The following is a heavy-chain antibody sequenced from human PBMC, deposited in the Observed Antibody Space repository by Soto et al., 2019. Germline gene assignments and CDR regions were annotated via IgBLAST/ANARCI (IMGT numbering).Heavy chain of an antibody. V-gene: IGHV1-18*01. CDR2: ISSMHSIT. CDR1: GYTFPSYG. J-gene: IGHJ3*02. Sequence: ASVKVSCKASGYTFPSYGISWVRQAPSQGLEWMGRISSMHSITTYAEKFQGRLMITADTSTSTAYMELSSLRSEDTAVYYCTRERPSPAMIFEALDIWGQGTMVTVSS. D-gene: IGHD5-18*01. CDR3: TRERPSPAMIFEALDI.